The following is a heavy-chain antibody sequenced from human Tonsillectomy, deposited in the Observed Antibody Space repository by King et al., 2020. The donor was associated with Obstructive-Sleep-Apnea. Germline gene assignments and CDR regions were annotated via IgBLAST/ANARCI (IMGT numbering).Heavy chain of an antibody. CDR1: GGTFSSYA. V-gene: IGHV1-69*01. CDR2: IILIFGTA. J-gene: IGHJ4*02. CDR3: ARGGSYYGSGTYYNPTEY. D-gene: IGHD3-10*01. Sequence: QLVQSGAEVKKPGSSVKVSCQASGGTFSSYAISWVRQAPGQGLEWMGGIILIFGTANYAQKFLGRVTITADESTSTAYMELTSLRSEDTAVYYCARGGSYYGSGTYYNPTEYWGQGTLVTVSS.